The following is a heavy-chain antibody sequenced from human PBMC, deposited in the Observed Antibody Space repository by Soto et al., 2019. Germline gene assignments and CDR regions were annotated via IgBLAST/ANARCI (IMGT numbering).Heavy chain of an antibody. Sequence: SETLSLTCAVSGGSISSGGYSWSWIRQPPGKGLEWIGYIYHGGSTYYNPSLKSRVTISVDRSKNQFSLKLSSVTAADTAVYYCARVPGYWGQGTLVTVS. J-gene: IGHJ4*02. CDR2: IYHGGST. V-gene: IGHV4-30-2*01. CDR3: ARVPGY. CDR1: GGSISSGGYS.